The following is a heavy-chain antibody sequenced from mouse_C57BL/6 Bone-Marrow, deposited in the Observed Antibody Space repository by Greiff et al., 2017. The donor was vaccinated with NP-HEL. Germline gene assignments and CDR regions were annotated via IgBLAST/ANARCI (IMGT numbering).Heavy chain of an antibody. CDR1: GYTFTSYW. D-gene: IGHD1-1*01. Sequence: QVHVKQPGAELVKPGASVKMSCKASGYTFTSYWITWVKQRPGQGLAWIGDIYPGSGSTNYNEKFKSKATLTVDTSSSTAYMQLSSLTSEDSAVYYCARSPSYYYGSSYNYWGQGTTLTVSS. V-gene: IGHV1-55*01. CDR3: ARSPSYYYGSSYNY. J-gene: IGHJ2*01. CDR2: IYPGSGST.